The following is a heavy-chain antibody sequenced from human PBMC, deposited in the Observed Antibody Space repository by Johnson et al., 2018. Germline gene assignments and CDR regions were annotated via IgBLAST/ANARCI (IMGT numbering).Heavy chain of an antibody. D-gene: IGHD1-1*01. CDR1: GGSISSSNW. Sequence: QVQLQESGPGLVKPSGTLSLTCAVSGGSISSSNWWSWVRQPPGKGLEWIGEIYHSGSTNYNPSLKSRVTISVDKSKNQFSLNLSSVTAADTAVYYCAKGEELNYYYYYMDVWGKGTTVTVSS. CDR2: IYHSGST. CDR3: AKGEELNYYYYYMDV. J-gene: IGHJ6*03. V-gene: IGHV4-4*02.